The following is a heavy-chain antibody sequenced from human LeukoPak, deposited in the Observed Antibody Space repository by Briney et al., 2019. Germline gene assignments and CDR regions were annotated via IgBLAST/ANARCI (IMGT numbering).Heavy chain of an antibody. Sequence: ASVKVSCKASGYTFTSYDISWVRQATGQGLEWMGWMNPNSGNTGYAQKFQGRVTITRNTSISTAYMELSSLRSEDTAVYYCARGSFSRYFDWLLSYYFDYWGQGTLVTVSS. D-gene: IGHD3-9*01. CDR2: MNPNSGNT. J-gene: IGHJ4*02. CDR1: GYTFTSYD. CDR3: ARGSFSRYFDWLLSYYFDY. V-gene: IGHV1-8*03.